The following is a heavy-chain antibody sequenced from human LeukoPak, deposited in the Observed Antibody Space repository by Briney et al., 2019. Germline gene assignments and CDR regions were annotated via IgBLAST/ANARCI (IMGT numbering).Heavy chain of an antibody. CDR1: GGSISSYY. J-gene: IGHJ4*02. V-gene: IGHV4-59*01. D-gene: IGHD4-23*01. Sequence: SETLSLTCTVAGGSISSYYWSWIRQPPGKGLEWIGYIYYSGSTNYNPSLKSRVTISVDTSKNQFSLKLSSVTAADTAVYYCASAFRDGGGSDYCGQGTLVTVSS. CDR3: ASAFRDGGGSDY. CDR2: IYYSGST.